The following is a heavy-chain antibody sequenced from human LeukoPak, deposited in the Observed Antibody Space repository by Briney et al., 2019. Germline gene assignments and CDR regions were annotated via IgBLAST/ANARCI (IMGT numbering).Heavy chain of an antibody. CDR1: GFTFSTYA. J-gene: IGHJ4*02. D-gene: IGHD3-16*02. CDR2: ISGSGGST. Sequence: GGSLRLSCAASGFTFSTYAMTWVRQAPGKGLEWVPRISGSGGSTYYADSVKGRFTISRDKSKNTLYLQMRSLRAEDTAVYYCAKDVGCMGELSYFDYWGQGTLVTVSS. CDR3: AKDVGCMGELSYFDY. V-gene: IGHV3-23*01.